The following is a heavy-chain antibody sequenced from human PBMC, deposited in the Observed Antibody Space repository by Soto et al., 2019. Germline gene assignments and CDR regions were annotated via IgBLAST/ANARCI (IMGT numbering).Heavy chain of an antibody. D-gene: IGHD1-1*01. Sequence: QVHLVQSGAEVKKPGASVEVSCKGSGYTFTSYGITWVRQAPGQGLEWMGWISAHNGNTDYAQRLQGRVTVTRDTSTSPAYMELRRLRSDATAVYSCARGRYGDYWGQGALVTVSS. CDR2: ISAHNGNT. J-gene: IGHJ4*02. CDR3: ARGRYGDY. V-gene: IGHV1-18*01. CDR1: GYTFTSYG.